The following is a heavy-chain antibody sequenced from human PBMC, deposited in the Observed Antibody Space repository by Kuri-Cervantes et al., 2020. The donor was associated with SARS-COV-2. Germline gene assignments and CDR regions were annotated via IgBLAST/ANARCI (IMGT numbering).Heavy chain of an antibody. Sequence: ASVKVSCKASGYTFTGYYMHWVRQAPGQGLEWMGWINPNSGGTNYAQKFQGRVTMTRDTSISTAYMELSRLRSDDTAVYYCARDWGQSRYDFWSGYALGYWGQGTLVTVSS. CDR3: ARDWGQSRYDFWSGYALGY. CDR2: INPNSGGT. V-gene: IGHV1-2*02. CDR1: GYTFTGYY. J-gene: IGHJ4*02. D-gene: IGHD3-3*01.